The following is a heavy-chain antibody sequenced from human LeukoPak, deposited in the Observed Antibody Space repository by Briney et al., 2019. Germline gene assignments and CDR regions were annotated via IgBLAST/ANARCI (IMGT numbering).Heavy chain of an antibody. CDR3: AKDSTYYDVLTGNYYYYYGMDV. V-gene: IGHV1-18*01. Sequence: ASVKVSCKASGYTFVSHGISWVRQAPGQGLEWMGWISAYNGYTNYAQKLQGRVTMTTDTSTGTAYMELSSLRSDDTAVYYCAKDSTYYDVLTGNYYYYYGMDVWGQGTTVTVSS. J-gene: IGHJ6*02. CDR1: GYTFVSHG. D-gene: IGHD3-9*01. CDR2: ISAYNGYT.